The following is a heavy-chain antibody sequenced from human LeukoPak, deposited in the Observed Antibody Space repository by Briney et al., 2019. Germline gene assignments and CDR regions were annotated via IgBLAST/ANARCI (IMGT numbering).Heavy chain of an antibody. CDR1: GYTFTSYD. Sequence: GASVKVSCKASGYTFTSYDINWVRQATGQGREWMGWMNPNSGSTGYAQKFQGRVTITRNTSISTAYMELSSLRSEDTAVYYCARGSSGTYHASYNWFDPWGQGSLVTVSS. CDR3: ARGSSGTYHASYNWFDP. J-gene: IGHJ5*02. CDR2: MNPNSGST. D-gene: IGHD1-26*01. V-gene: IGHV1-8*03.